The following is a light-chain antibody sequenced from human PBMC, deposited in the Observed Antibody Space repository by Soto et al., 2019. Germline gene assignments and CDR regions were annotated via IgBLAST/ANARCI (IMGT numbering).Light chain of an antibody. CDR2: GAS. CDR3: QHYNKGPPDRT. Sequence: EIVMTQSPATLSVSPGDRAALSCRASQSVGSNLAWYQQKPGQAPRLLIYGASTRATGIPARFSGSGSGTEFTLTISSLQSEDFAIYFCQHYNKGPPDRTFGQGTKVEIK. V-gene: IGKV3-15*01. CDR1: QSVGSN. J-gene: IGKJ1*01.